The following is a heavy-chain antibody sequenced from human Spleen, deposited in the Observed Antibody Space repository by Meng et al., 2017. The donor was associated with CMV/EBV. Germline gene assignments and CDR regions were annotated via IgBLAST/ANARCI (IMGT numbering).Heavy chain of an antibody. D-gene: IGHD4-23*01. CDR3: TRVRLWWYDPIYFDY. CDR1: GFTFGDYA. V-gene: IGHV3-49*04. Sequence: GESLKISCTASGFTFGDYAMSWVRQAPGKGLEWVGFIRSKAYGGTTEYAASVKGRFTISRDDSKSIAYLQMNSLKTEDTAVYYCTRVRLWWYDPIYFDYWGQGTLVTVSS. J-gene: IGHJ4*02. CDR2: IRSKAYGGTT.